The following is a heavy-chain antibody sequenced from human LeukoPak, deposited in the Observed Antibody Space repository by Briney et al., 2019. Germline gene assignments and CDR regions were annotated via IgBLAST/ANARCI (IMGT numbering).Heavy chain of an antibody. D-gene: IGHD4-23*01. J-gene: IGHJ5*02. Sequence: ASVKASCKASGGTFSSYAISWVRQAPGQGLEWMGRNIPIFGTANYAQKFQGRVTITTDESTSTAYMELSSLRSEDAAVYYCATGVYGGDYDWFDPWGQGTLVTVSS. CDR2: NIPIFGTA. CDR1: GGTFSSYA. CDR3: ATGVYGGDYDWFDP. V-gene: IGHV1-69*05.